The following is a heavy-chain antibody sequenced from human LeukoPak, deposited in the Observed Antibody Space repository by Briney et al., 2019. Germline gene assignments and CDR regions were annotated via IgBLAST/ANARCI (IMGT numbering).Heavy chain of an antibody. D-gene: IGHD3-3*01. CDR3: AKDNYDFWSGYYIPGGAFDY. CDR2: IWYDGSNK. V-gene: IGHV3-33*06. CDR1: GFTFSSYG. J-gene: IGHJ4*02. Sequence: PGGSLRLSCAASGFTFSSYGMHWVRQAPGKGLEWVAVIWYDGSNKYYADFVKGRFTISRDNSKNRLYLQMNSLRAEDTAVYYCAKDNYDFWSGYYIPGGAFDYWGQGTLVTVSS.